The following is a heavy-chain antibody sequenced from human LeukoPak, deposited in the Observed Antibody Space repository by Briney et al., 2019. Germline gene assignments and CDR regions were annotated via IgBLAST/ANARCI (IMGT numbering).Heavy chain of an antibody. Sequence: SSETLSLTCTVSGGSISSYYWSWIRQPPGKGLEWIGYIYYSGSTNYNPSLKSRVTMSVDTSKNQFSLKLSSVTAADTAVYYCARDLTYYYGSGSYYDYWGQGTLVTVSS. CDR3: ARDLTYYYGSGSYYDY. CDR2: IYYSGST. V-gene: IGHV4-59*01. J-gene: IGHJ4*02. D-gene: IGHD3-10*01. CDR1: GGSISSYY.